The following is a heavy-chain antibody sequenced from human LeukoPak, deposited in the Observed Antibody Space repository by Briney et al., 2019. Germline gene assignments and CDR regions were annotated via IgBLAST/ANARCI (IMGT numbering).Heavy chain of an antibody. CDR1: GFTFSSYS. D-gene: IGHD3-3*01. J-gene: IGHJ4*02. CDR2: ISSSSSYI. CDR3: AREPIFGVVKYYFDY. Sequence: GGSLRLSCAASGFTFSSYSMNWVRQAPGKGLEWVSSISSSSSYIYYADSVKGRFTISRDNAKNSLYLQINSLRAEDTAVYHCAREPIFGVVKYYFDYWGQGTLVTVSA. V-gene: IGHV3-21*01.